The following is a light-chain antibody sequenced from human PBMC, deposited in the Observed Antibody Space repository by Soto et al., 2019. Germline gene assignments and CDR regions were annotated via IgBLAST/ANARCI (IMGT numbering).Light chain of an antibody. CDR3: QQRFSGPLT. CDR2: TAS. CDR1: QNINKF. Sequence: DIQMTQSPTSLSAPVGDSVTITCRASQNINKFLNWYQQKPGKAPKLLIYTASSMQTGVPSRFSGSGSGTDFTLTISSLQPEDFATYSCQQRFSGPLTFGGGTKVEI. V-gene: IGKV1-39*01. J-gene: IGKJ4*01.